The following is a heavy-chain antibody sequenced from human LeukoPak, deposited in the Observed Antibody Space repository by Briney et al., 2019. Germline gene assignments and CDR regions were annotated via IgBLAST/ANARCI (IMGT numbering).Heavy chain of an antibody. CDR2: IYYSGST. J-gene: IGHJ4*02. V-gene: IGHV4-39*07. CDR3: AARNLGYCSGGSCLDY. CDR1: GDSISSSSYY. D-gene: IGHD2-15*01. Sequence: SETLSLTCTVSGDSISSSSYYWGWIRQPPGKGLEWIGSIYYSGSTYYNPSLKSRVTISVDTSKNQFSLKLSSVTAADTAVYYCAARNLGYCSGGSCLDYWGQGTLVTVSS.